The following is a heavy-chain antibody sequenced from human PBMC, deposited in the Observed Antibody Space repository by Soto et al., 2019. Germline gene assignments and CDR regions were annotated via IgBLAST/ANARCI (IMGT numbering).Heavy chain of an antibody. J-gene: IGHJ5*02. D-gene: IGHD2-2*01. CDR2: IIPIFGTA. V-gene: IGHV1-69*13. CDR1: LCAFSSYA. Sequence: SGNFSCKASLCAFSSYAISCVGQAPVQLLDWMGGIIPIFGTANYAQKFQGRVTITADESTSTAYMELSSLRSEDTAVYYCATQSADGYCSTTRCYGSWLDHWGQGTLVTVSS. CDR3: ATQSADGYCSTTRCYGSWLDH.